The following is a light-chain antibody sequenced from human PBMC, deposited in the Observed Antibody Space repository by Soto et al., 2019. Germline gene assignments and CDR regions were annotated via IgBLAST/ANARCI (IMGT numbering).Light chain of an antibody. CDR3: QKYNSAPSIT. CDR2: AES. V-gene: IGKV1-27*01. Sequence: DIPMTQSPSSLSASVGDRVTITCRASQGISNYLAWYRQKPGKVPKLLIYAESTLQSGVPSRFSGSGSGTDFTLTISSLQPEDVATYYCQKYNSAPSITFGQGTRLEIK. CDR1: QGISNY. J-gene: IGKJ5*01.